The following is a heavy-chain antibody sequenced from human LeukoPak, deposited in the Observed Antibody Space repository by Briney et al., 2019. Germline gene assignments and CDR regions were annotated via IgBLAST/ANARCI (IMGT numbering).Heavy chain of an antibody. CDR2: MYPGDSDI. J-gene: IGHJ3*02. V-gene: IGHV5-51*01. CDR3: ARPSGTYYRAAFDI. Sequence: GESLKISCKGSGYRFTNYWIGWVRQMPGKGLEWMGIMYPGDSDIRYSPSFQGLVTISADNSISTAYLQWTSLKASDTAMYYCARPSGTYYRAAFDIWGQGTMVTVSS. D-gene: IGHD1-26*01. CDR1: GYRFTNYW.